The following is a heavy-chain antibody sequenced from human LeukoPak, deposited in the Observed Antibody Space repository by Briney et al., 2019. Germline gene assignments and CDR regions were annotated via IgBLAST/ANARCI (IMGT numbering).Heavy chain of an antibody. D-gene: IGHD2-15*01. CDR1: GYSISSGYY. J-gene: IGHJ4*02. CDR3: ARVAGWYYFDY. Sequence: SETLSLTCTVSGYSISSGYYWGWIRQPPGKGLERIGSIYHSGSTYYNPSLKSRVTISVDTSKNQFSLKLSSVTAADTAVYYCARVAGWYYFDYWGQGTLVTVSS. CDR2: IYHSGST. V-gene: IGHV4-38-2*02.